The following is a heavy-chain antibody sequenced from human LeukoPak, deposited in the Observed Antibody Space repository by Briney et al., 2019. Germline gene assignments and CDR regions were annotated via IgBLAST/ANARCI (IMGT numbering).Heavy chain of an antibody. CDR1: GFTFSSYS. J-gene: IGHJ3*02. CDR3: ARDSGSYAWRAFDI. D-gene: IGHD1-26*01. Sequence: PGGSLRLSCAASGFTFSSYSMNWVRQAPGKGLEWVSPISSSSSYIYYPDSVKGRFTISRDNAKNSLYLQMNGLRAEDTAVYYCARDSGSYAWRAFDIGGQGTMVTVSS. CDR2: ISSSSSYI. V-gene: IGHV3-21*01.